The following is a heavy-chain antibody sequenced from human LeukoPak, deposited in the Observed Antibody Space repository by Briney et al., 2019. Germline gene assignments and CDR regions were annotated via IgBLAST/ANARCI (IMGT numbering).Heavy chain of an antibody. CDR2: IYPSDSDI. D-gene: IGHD2-2*02. J-gene: IGHJ4*02. CDR3: ARGYCSSPSCYTDFDY. Sequence: GESLKISCKGSGYSFSNYWIGWVRQMPGKGLEWMGIIYPSDSDIKYSPSFQGQVTISADKSISTAYLQWSSLKASDTAMYYCARGYCSSPSCYTDFDYWGQGTLVTVAS. CDR1: GYSFSNYW. V-gene: IGHV5-51*01.